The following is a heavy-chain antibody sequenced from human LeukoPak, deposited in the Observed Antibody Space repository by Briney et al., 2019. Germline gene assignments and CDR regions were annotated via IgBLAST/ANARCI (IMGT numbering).Heavy chain of an antibody. Sequence: ASVKVSCKASGYTFTSYDINWVRQTTGQGLEWMGWMNPNSGNTGYAQKFQGRVTMTRNTSISTAYMELSSLRSEDTAVYSCARDLYGANSGAFDIWGQGTMVTVSS. CDR3: ARDLYGANSGAFDI. J-gene: IGHJ3*02. V-gene: IGHV1-8*01. CDR1: GYTFTSYD. D-gene: IGHD4-23*01. CDR2: MNPNSGNT.